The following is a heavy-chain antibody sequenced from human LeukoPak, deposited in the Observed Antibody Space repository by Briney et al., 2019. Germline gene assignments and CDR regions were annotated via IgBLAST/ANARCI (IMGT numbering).Heavy chain of an antibody. Sequence: ASVKDSCKTGGFTFIGYFMHWVRQAPGQGLEWMGMINPNGGHTDYAQNFQGRVTMTRDMSTSTVYMELSSLRSEDTAVFYCARSKDNRGYDVRHLDYWGQGTLVTVSS. CDR2: INPNGGHT. CDR1: GFTFIGYF. CDR3: ARSKDNRGYDVRHLDY. D-gene: IGHD1-14*01. V-gene: IGHV1-46*01. J-gene: IGHJ4*02.